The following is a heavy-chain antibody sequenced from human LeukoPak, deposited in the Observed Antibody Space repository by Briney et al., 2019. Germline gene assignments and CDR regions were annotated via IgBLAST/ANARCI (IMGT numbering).Heavy chain of an antibody. J-gene: IGHJ6*02. Sequence: SETLSLTCAVSGGSISSTTSYWGWIRQPPGKGLEWIGNIYYSGNTYYNPSLKSRVTISVDTSKNQFSLKLNSVTAADTAVYYCARLEAVSATSYYGMDVWGQGTTVTVS. CDR2: IYYSGNT. D-gene: IGHD2-21*01. CDR1: GGSISSTTSY. V-gene: IGHV4-39*01. CDR3: ARLEAVSATSYYGMDV.